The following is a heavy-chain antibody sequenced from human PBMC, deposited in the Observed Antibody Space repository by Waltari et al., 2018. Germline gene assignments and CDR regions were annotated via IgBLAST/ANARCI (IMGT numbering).Heavy chain of an antibody. CDR1: GFTFSSYG. D-gene: IGHD3-22*01. Sequence: QVQLVESGGGVVQPGRSLRLSCAASGFTFSSYGMHWVRQAPGKGLEWVAVIWYDGSNKYYADSVKGRFTISRDNSKNTLYLQMNSLRAEDTAMYYCAKTERGMIVEDAFDIWGQGTMVTVSS. J-gene: IGHJ3*02. V-gene: IGHV3-33*06. CDR2: IWYDGSNK. CDR3: AKTERGMIVEDAFDI.